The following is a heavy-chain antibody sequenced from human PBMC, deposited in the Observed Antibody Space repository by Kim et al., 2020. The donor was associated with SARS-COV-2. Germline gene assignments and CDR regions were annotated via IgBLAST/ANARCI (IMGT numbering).Heavy chain of an antibody. D-gene: IGHD3-3*01. J-gene: IGHJ4*02. CDR3: ARGTFTIFEPR. V-gene: IGHV3-30*07. Sequence: KYQADSVKGRFTSPRDNSKTTLYLQMNSLRAEDTAVYYCARGTFTIFEPRWGQGTLVTVSS. CDR2: K.